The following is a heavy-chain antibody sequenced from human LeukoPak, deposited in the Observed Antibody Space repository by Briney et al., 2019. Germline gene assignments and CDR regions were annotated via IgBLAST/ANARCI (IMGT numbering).Heavy chain of an antibody. CDR2: FDPEDGET. J-gene: IGHJ4*02. CDR3: ATAADFWSGYYFDY. V-gene: IGHV1-24*01. D-gene: IGHD3-3*01. Sequence: GASVKVSCKVSGYTLTELSMHWVRQAPGKGLEWMGGFDPEDGETIYAQKFQGRVTVTEDTSTDTAYMELSSLRSEDTAVYYCATAADFWSGYYFDYWGQGTLVTVSS. CDR1: GYTLTELS.